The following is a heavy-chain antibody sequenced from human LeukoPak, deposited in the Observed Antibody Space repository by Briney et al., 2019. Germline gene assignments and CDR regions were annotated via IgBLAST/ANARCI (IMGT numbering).Heavy chain of an antibody. D-gene: IGHD3-22*01. Sequence: ASVKVSCKASGYTFTSYAISWVRQAPGQGLEWMGGIIPIFGTANYAQKFQGRVTITADESTSTAYMELSSLRSEDTAVYYCAGGIVVYPYYYYYYMDVWGKGTTVTVSS. CDR3: AGGIVVYPYYYYYYMDV. CDR1: GYTFTSYA. J-gene: IGHJ6*03. CDR2: IIPIFGTA. V-gene: IGHV1-69*13.